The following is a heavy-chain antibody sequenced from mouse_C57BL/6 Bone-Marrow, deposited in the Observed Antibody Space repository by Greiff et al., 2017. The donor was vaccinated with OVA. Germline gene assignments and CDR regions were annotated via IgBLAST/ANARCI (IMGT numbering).Heavy chain of an antibody. CDR3: ARLNLDY. CDR2: IYPGSGNT. CDR1: GYTFTDYY. Sequence: QVQLQQSGAELVRPGASVKLSCKASGYTFTDYYINWVKQRPGQGLEWIARIYPGSGNTYYNEKFKGKATLTAEKSSSTAYMQLSSLTSEDSAVYFCARLNLDYWGQGTSVTVSS. J-gene: IGHJ4*01. V-gene: IGHV1-76*01. D-gene: IGHD1-3*01.